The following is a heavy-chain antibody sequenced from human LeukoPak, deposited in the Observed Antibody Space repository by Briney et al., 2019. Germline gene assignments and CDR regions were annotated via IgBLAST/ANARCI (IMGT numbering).Heavy chain of an antibody. CDR2: INAGNGNT. D-gene: IGHD6-19*01. J-gene: IGHJ4*02. CDR1: GYTFTSYA. CDR3: ARDIGSGWGNYFDY. Sequence: GASVKVSCKASGYTFTSYAMYWVRQAPGQRLEWMGWINAGNGNTKYSQKFQGRVTITRDTSASTAYMELSSLRSEDTAVYYCARDIGSGWGNYFDYWGQGTLVTVSS. V-gene: IGHV1-3*01.